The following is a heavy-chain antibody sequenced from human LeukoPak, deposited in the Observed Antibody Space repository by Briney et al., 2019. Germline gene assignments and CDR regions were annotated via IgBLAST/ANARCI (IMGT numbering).Heavy chain of an antibody. D-gene: IGHD3-22*01. Sequence: QPGGSLRLSCAASGFTFSSYAMSWVRQAPGKGLEWVSAISGSGGSTYYADSVKGRFTISRDSSKNTLYLQMNSLRAEDTAVYYCAKDPNYYDSSGYYWGRDWYFDLWGRGTLVTVSS. CDR1: GFTFSSYA. V-gene: IGHV3-23*01. J-gene: IGHJ2*01. CDR3: AKDPNYYDSSGYYWGRDWYFDL. CDR2: ISGSGGST.